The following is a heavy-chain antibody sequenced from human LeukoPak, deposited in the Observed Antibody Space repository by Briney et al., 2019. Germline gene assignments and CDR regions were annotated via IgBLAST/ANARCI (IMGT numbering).Heavy chain of an antibody. CDR1: GYIFTGYY. Sequence: ASVKVSCKASGYIFTGYYLHWVRQAPGQGLEWVGWINPNSGATRYAQNFQGRVTMTRDASVSTAYMELSRLRSDDTAVFYCARQADNNWFDSWGRGTLVTVSS. J-gene: IGHJ5*01. D-gene: IGHD2-15*01. CDR2: INPNSGAT. CDR3: ARQADNNWFDS. V-gene: IGHV1-2*02.